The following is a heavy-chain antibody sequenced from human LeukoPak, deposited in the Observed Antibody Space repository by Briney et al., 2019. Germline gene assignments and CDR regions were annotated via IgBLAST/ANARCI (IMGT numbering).Heavy chain of an antibody. CDR2: IYYIGST. CDR3: ARLNQLERFDAFDI. D-gene: IGHD1-1*01. J-gene: IGHJ3*02. Sequence: SETLSLACTVSGGSISGYIWSWIRQSPGKGLEWIGYIYYIGSTKYNPSLKSRVTISVDTSKNQFSLKVKSVTAADTAVYYCARLNQLERFDAFDIWGQGTMVTVSS. CDR1: GGSISGYI. V-gene: IGHV4-59*08.